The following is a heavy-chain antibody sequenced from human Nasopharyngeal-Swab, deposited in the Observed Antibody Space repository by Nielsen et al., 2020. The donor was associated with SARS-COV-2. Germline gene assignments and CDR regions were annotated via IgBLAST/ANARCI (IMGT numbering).Heavy chain of an antibody. Sequence: GESLKISCAASGFNFPTYGMHWVRQAPGKGLEWVAVVAYDGSNRYYAEAVKGRFTISRDNSNKRLYLELNSPRAEDTAVYFCARDAGYGSGWHLEWFFDLWGQGTPVTVSS. V-gene: IGHV3-30*03. CDR2: VAYDGSNR. D-gene: IGHD6-19*01. CDR3: ARDAGYGSGWHLEWFFDL. CDR1: GFNFPTYG. J-gene: IGHJ4*02.